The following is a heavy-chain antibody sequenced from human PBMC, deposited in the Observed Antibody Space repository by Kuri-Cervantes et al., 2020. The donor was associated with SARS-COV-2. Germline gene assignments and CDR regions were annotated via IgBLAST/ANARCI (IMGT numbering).Heavy chain of an antibody. CDR2: IIPIFGTA. CDR3: ATAPRIVVVPAANLGVDAFDI. D-gene: IGHD2-2*01. Sequence: SVKVSCKASGCTFSSYAISWVRHAPGQVLEWMGRIIPIFGTANYAQKFQGRVTITADESTSTAYMELSSLRSEDTAVYYCATAPRIVVVPAANLGVDAFDIWGQGTMVTVSS. J-gene: IGHJ3*02. CDR1: GCTFSSYA. V-gene: IGHV1-69*13.